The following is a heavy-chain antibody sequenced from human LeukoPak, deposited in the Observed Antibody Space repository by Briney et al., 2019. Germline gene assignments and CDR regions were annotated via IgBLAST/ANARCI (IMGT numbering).Heavy chain of an antibody. CDR3: GRNVLMYYYGMDV. V-gene: IGHV4-30-4*01. Sequence: SETLSLNCTVSGGSVSSGDYYWSWIRQPPGKGLEWIGYIYYTGSTHYNPSLKSRVAISVDTSKNQFSLKLISVTAADSAVYYCGRNVLMYYYGMDVWGQGTTVTVSS. CDR2: IYYTGST. J-gene: IGHJ6*02. CDR1: GGSVSSGDYY. D-gene: IGHD3-9*01.